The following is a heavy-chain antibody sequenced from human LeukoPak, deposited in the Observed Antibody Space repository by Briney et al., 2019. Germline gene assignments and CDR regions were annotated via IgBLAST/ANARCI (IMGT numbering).Heavy chain of an antibody. CDR1: GYTFTSYG. Sequence: GASVKVSCKASGYTFTSYGISWVRQAPGQGLEWMGWISAYNGNTNYAQKLQGRVTMTTDTSTSTAYMELRSLRSDDTAVYYCASPLPSRRYYGMDVWGQGTTVTVSS. V-gene: IGHV1-18*01. CDR2: ISAYNGNT. CDR3: ASPLPSRRYYGMDV. D-gene: IGHD2-2*01. J-gene: IGHJ6*02.